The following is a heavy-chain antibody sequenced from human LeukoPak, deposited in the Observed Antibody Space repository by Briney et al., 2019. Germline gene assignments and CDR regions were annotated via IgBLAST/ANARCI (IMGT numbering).Heavy chain of an antibody. J-gene: IGHJ6*03. D-gene: IGHD5-24*01. CDR2: ISPIFGTA. CDR1: GCTFSSYA. V-gene: IGHV1-69*05. CDR3: AREGIEMATNYYYMDV. Sequence: SSGKVSCKSSGCTFSSYAISWGRQAPGQGLEWMGGISPIFGTATYAQKFQGRITITTDESTRTAYMELSSLRSEDTAVYYCAREGIEMATNYYYMDVWGKGTTVTVSS.